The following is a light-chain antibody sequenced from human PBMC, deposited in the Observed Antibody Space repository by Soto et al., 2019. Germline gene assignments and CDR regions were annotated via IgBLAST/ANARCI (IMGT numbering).Light chain of an antibody. J-gene: IGKJ1*01. CDR2: AAS. Sequence: DMRITHSPSSLSPPVEYRAITTCRASQSISNHLNWYQQKPGKAPKLLIYAASTLQSGVPSRFSGSGSGTDFTLTISCLQSEDFATYYCQQYYSYPLTFGQGTKVDIK. V-gene: IGKV1-39*01. CDR1: QSISNH. CDR3: QQYYSYPLT.